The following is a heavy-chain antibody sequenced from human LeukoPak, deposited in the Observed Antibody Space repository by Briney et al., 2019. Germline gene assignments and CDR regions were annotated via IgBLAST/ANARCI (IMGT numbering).Heavy chain of an antibody. V-gene: IGHV1-2*02. CDR2: INPNSGGT. CDR1: GYIFTGYY. D-gene: IGHD5-12*01. Sequence: ASVKVSCKASGYIFTGYYMHWVRQAPGQGLEWMGWINPNSGGTNYAQKFQGRVTMTTDTSTSTAYMDLRSLRSDDTAVYYCARVRNSGFRYVDSWGQGTLVTVSS. J-gene: IGHJ4*02. CDR3: ARVRNSGFRYVDS.